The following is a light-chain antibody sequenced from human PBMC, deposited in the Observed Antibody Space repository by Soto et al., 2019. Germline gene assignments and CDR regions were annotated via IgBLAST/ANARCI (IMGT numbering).Light chain of an antibody. Sequence: DIKMNESGSSLAPSVGGSITITCRANQDIITWLAWYQQKPGKAPNLLIYTASNLQSGVPSRFSGSGSGTHFTLTSSSLQPEDFATYYCQQTDSSPITFGQGTRVDIK. CDR1: QDIITW. J-gene: IGKJ5*01. V-gene: IGKV1-12*01. CDR3: QQTDSSPIT. CDR2: TAS.